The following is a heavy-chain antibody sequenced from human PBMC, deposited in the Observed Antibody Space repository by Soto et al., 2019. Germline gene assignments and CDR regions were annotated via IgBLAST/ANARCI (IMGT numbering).Heavy chain of an antibody. CDR3: ARDDAFDSEKGSDM. J-gene: IGHJ3*02. CDR2: IVSDGSAI. D-gene: IGHD3-3*02. V-gene: IGHV3-33*01. CDR1: G. Sequence: GVRCVSQSTGKGLEWLGVIVSDGSAIYHADSLEGRFFISRDNSKDILYLQMNSLRVEDTAVYYCARDDAFDSEKGSDMWGQGTMVPVTP.